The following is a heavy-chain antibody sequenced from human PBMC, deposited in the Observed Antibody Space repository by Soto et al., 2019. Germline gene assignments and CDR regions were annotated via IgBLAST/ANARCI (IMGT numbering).Heavy chain of an antibody. CDR2: INPNSGGT. J-gene: IGHJ5*02. V-gene: IGHV1-2*04. D-gene: IGHD6-13*01. Sequence: ASVKVSCKAPGYTFTGYYMHWVRQAPGQGLEWMGWINPNSGGTNYAQKFQGWVTMTRDTSISTAYMELSRLRSDDTAVYYCAREARGSSSWYYHSRDWFDPWGQGTLVTVSS. CDR3: AREARGSSSWYYHSRDWFDP. CDR1: GYTFTGYY.